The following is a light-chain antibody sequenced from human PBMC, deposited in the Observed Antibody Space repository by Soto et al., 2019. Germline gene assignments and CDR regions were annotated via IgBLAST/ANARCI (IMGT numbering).Light chain of an antibody. J-gene: IGKJ4*01. CDR3: QQYNNWPPLT. CDR1: QIVSSN. CDR2: GAS. V-gene: IGKV3-15*01. Sequence: EIVMTQSPATLSVSPGERATLSCRASQIVSSNLAWYQQKPGQAPRLLIYGASTRATGIPARFSGSGSGTEFTLTISSLQSEDFAVYYCQQYNNWPPLTLAGGTKVDIK.